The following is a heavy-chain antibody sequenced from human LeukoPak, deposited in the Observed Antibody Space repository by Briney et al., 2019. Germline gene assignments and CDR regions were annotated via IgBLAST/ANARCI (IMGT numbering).Heavy chain of an antibody. V-gene: IGHV3-7*01. CDR1: GFTFSSYW. Sequence: GGSLRLSCAAPGFTFSSYWMSWVRQAPGKGLEWVANIKQDGSEKYYVDSVKGRFTISRDNAKNSLYLQMNSLRAEDTAVYYCAREIGGRGNYWGQGTLVTVSS. J-gene: IGHJ4*02. CDR2: IKQDGSEK. CDR3: AREIGGRGNY. D-gene: IGHD3-10*01.